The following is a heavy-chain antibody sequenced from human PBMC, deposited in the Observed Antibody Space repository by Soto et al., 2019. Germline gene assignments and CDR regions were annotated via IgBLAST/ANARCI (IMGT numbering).Heavy chain of an antibody. J-gene: IGHJ4*02. Sequence: EVQLLESGGGLVQPGGSLRLSCAASGFTFSSYAMSWVRQTPERGLECVSAISNSGGSRYYADSVKGRFTISRDNSKNMVYLQVNSLRAEDTAVYYCAKSYGDGYYFDDGGQGTLVTVSS. CDR1: GFTFSSYA. CDR3: AKSYGDGYYFDD. D-gene: IGHD4-17*01. V-gene: IGHV3-23*01. CDR2: ISNSGGSR.